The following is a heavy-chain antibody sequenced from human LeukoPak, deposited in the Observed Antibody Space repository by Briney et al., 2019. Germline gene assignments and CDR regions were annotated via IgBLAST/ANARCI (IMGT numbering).Heavy chain of an antibody. J-gene: IGHJ4*02. V-gene: IGHV1-69*13. D-gene: IGHD3-3*01. Sequence: ASVKVSCKASGYTFTGYYMHWVRQAPGQGLEWMGGIIPIFGTANYAQKFQGRVTITADESTSTAYMELSSLRSEDTAVYYCARGDGPILRFNDWGQGTLVTVSS. CDR1: GYTFTGYY. CDR3: ARGDGPILRFND. CDR2: IIPIFGTA.